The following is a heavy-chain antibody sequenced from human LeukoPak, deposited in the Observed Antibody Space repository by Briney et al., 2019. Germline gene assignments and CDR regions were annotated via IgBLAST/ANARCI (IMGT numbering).Heavy chain of an antibody. J-gene: IGHJ6*02. CDR1: GFTFDDYA. Sequence: GGSLRLSCAASGFTFDDYAMHWVRQAPGKGLEGVSCISWNSGSIGYADSLKGRFIISRDNAKNSLYLQMNSLSAEDTALYYCAKDISQVDYYSSYGMDVWGQGTTVTVSS. V-gene: IGHV3-9*01. CDR2: ISWNSGSI. CDR3: AKDISQVDYYSSYGMDV.